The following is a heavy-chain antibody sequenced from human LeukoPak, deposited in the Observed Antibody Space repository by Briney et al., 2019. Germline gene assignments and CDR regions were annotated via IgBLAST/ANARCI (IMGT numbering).Heavy chain of an antibody. CDR1: GFTYSSYG. CDR3: AKDEAYCSGGSCYEAPYFQH. CDR2: ISYDGSNK. D-gene: IGHD2-15*01. J-gene: IGHJ1*01. Sequence: GGSLRLSCAASGFTYSSYGMHWVRQAPGKGQEWVAVISYDGSNKYYADSVKGRFTISRDNSKNTLYLQMNSLRAEDTAVYYCAKDEAYCSGGSCYEAPYFQHWGQGTLVTVSS. V-gene: IGHV3-30*18.